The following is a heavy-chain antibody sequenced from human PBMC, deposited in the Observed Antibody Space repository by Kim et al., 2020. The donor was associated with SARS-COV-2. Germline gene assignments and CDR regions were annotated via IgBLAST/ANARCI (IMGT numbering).Heavy chain of an antibody. V-gene: IGHV3-66*01. Sequence: GRFTIHRDNSKNTLYLQMNSLRAEDTAVYYCASPIDFWSGYYPHYYMDVWGKGTTVTVSS. J-gene: IGHJ6*03. CDR3: ASPIDFWSGYYPHYYMDV. D-gene: IGHD3-3*01.